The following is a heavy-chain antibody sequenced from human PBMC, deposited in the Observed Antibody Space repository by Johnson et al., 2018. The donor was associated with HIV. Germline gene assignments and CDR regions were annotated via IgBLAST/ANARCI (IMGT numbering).Heavy chain of an antibody. CDR3: AKDPYSGSPIDI. CDR1: GFTFSSYW. CDR2: IKQDGSEK. Sequence: DVQLVESGGGLVQPGGSLRLSCAASGFTFSSYWMSWVRQAPGKGLEWVANIKQDGSEKYYVDSVKGRFTISRDNSKNTLYLQMNSLRAEDTAVYYCAKDPYSGSPIDIWGQGTMVTVSS. V-gene: IGHV3-7*01. D-gene: IGHD1-26*01. J-gene: IGHJ3*02.